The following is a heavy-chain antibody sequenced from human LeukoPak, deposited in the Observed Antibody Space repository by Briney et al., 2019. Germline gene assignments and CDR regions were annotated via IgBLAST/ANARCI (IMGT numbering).Heavy chain of an antibody. D-gene: IGHD3-16*01. CDR3: DYGPFDP. CDR2: IYSGGST. CDR1: AFTFSSYA. V-gene: IGHV3-53*01. Sequence: GGSLRLSCAASAFTFSSYAMSWVRQAPGKGLEWVSVIYSGGSTYYADSVKGRFTISRDNSKNTLYLQMNSLGAEDTAVYYCDYGPFDPWGQGTLVTVSS. J-gene: IGHJ5*02.